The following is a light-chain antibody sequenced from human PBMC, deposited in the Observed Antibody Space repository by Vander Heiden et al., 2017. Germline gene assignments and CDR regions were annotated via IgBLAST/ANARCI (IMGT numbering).Light chain of an antibody. CDR2: WAS. CDR1: QSVLYSSNNQNH. CDR3: RQNDSTSRT. V-gene: IGKV4-1*01. Sequence: EIVMTQSPESLAVSLGERATINCKSSQSVLYSSNNQNHLAWYQQKPGLPPKLLIYWASTRDSGVPDRFSGSGSGTDLSLSSSSLQAEDVAVYYCRQNDSTSRTFGQGTKVEIK. J-gene: IGKJ1*01.